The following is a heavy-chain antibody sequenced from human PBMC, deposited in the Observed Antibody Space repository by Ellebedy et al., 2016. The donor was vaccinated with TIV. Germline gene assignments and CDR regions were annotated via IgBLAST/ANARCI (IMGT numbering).Heavy chain of an antibody. CDR2: LSYDGGSK. V-gene: IGHV3-30-3*01. CDR1: GFPFSAYA. J-gene: IGHJ4*02. CDR3: ARGGLVMTTVTTRPVDW. D-gene: IGHD4-11*01. Sequence: GESLKISRAASGFPFSAYAMHWVRQAPGKGLDWLAILSYDGGSKYYADSVKGRFTISRDNSNNTLYLQMNSLRPEDTAVYYCARGGLVMTTVTTRPVDWWGQGTLVTVSS.